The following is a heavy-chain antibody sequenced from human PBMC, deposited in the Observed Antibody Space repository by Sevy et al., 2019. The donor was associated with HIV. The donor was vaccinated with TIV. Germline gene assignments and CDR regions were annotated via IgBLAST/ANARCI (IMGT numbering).Heavy chain of an antibody. CDR3: ARDDGNYYFHY. CDR1: EFTFSKYW. Sequence: GGSLRLSCAASEFTFSKYWKGWVRQAPGKGLEWVANIKQDAGQKYYVDSVKGRFTISRDNAKNSLYLQMNSLRAEDTAVYFCARDDGNYYFHYWGQGTLVTVSS. V-gene: IGHV3-7*01. D-gene: IGHD1-7*01. CDR2: IKQDAGQK. J-gene: IGHJ4*02.